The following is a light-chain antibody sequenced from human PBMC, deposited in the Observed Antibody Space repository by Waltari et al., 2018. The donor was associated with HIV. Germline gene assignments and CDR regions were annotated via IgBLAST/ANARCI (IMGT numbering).Light chain of an antibody. J-gene: IGLJ2*01. V-gene: IGLV1-47*01. CDR2: SNN. CDR3: AAWDDSVSGWA. CDR1: GSNVGVNF. Sequence: QPVLTQAPSASGTPGQRVTLTCSGTGSNVGVNFVSWYQQLPGMAPKLLIYSNNERPSRVPDRFSGSKSGTSASLAISGLRSEDEAVYFCAAWDDSVSGWAFGEGTKVTVL.